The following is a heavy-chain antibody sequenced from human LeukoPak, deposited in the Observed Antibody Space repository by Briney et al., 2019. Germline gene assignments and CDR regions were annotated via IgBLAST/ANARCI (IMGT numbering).Heavy chain of an antibody. D-gene: IGHD6-19*01. CDR2: TRYDGSNK. V-gene: IGHV3-30*02. Sequence: PGGSLRLSCAASGFTFSSYGMHWVRHAPGKGLEWVAFTRYDGSNKYYADSVKGRFTISRDNSKNTLYLQMNSLRAEDTAVYYCAKDPQAVAGTNWFDPWGQGTLVTVSS. CDR1: GFTFSSYG. CDR3: AKDPQAVAGTNWFDP. J-gene: IGHJ5*02.